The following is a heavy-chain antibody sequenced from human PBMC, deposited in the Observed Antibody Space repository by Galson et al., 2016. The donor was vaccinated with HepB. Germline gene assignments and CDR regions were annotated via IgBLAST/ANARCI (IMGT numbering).Heavy chain of an antibody. J-gene: IGHJ6*02. CDR1: GFSFSTYA. Sequence: SLRLSCAASGFSFSTYAMTWVRQAPGKGLEWVSAISGGGHDTYYADSVKGRFTISRDNSRNTLYLQMNSLRAGDTAIYYCGKGYYDLFSGHYNYYSGVDVWGQGTTVTVSS. D-gene: IGHD3-3*01. CDR2: ISGGGHDT. V-gene: IGHV3-23*01. CDR3: GKGYYDLFSGHYNYYSGVDV.